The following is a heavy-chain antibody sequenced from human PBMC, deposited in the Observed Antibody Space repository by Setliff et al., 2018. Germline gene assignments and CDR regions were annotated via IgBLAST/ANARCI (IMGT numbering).Heavy chain of an antibody. D-gene: IGHD6-6*01. Sequence: TSETLSLTCTVSGGPISSSNYYWGWIRQPPGKGLEWIGSINYRGNTHDNPSLRSRVTMSVDTSKSHFSLRLSSLTAADTAVYYCARMAVRAASRPSRPLDYYYYMDFWGKGATVTVSS. CDR2: INYRGNT. V-gene: IGHV4-39*02. CDR1: GGPISSSNYY. CDR3: ARMAVRAASRPSRPLDYYYYMDF. J-gene: IGHJ6*03.